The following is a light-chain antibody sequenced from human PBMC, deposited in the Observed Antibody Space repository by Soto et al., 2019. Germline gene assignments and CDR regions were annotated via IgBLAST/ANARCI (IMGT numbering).Light chain of an antibody. Sequence: DIQMTQSPASLSASGGDRVTITCRARQSISSYLNWYQHKPGKAPKRLIYAASSLQSGVPSRVSGSGSGTDFTLTISSLQPEDFATYYCQQSYSTPWTFGQGTKVEIK. CDR3: QQSYSTPWT. V-gene: IGKV1-39*01. J-gene: IGKJ1*01. CDR1: QSISSY. CDR2: AAS.